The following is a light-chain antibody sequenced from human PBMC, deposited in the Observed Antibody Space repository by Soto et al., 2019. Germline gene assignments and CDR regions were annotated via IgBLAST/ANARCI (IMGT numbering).Light chain of an antibody. CDR1: QSVSSY. Sequence: EIVLTQSPATLSLSPGERATLSCRASQSVSSYFAWYQQKPGQAPRLLIYDASNRATCIPARFSGSGSGTDFTLTISRLEPADFAVYYCQQRGNWPLTFGQGTKGEIK. J-gene: IGKJ1*01. V-gene: IGKV3-11*01. CDR3: QQRGNWPLT. CDR2: DAS.